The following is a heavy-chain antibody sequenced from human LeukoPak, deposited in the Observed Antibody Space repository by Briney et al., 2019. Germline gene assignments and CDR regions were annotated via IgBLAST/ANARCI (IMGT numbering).Heavy chain of an antibody. CDR1: GFTFSSYA. Sequence: PGGSLRLSCAASGFTFSSYAMSWVRQAPGKGLEWVSAVSGSGGSTYYADSVKGRFTISRDNSKNTLYLQMNSLRAEDTAVYYCAKDLRSYGDYGAFDIWGQGTMVTVSS. D-gene: IGHD4-17*01. CDR3: AKDLRSYGDYGAFDI. CDR2: VSGSGGST. J-gene: IGHJ3*02. V-gene: IGHV3-23*01.